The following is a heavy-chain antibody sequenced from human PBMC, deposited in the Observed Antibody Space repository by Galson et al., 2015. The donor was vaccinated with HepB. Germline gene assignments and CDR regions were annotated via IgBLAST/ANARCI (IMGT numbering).Heavy chain of an antibody. J-gene: IGHJ6*02. D-gene: IGHD1-1*01. CDR2: IIPIFGTA. Sequence: SVKVSCKASGGTFSSYAISWVRQAPGQGLEWMGGIIPIFGTANYAQKFQGRVTITADESTSTAYMELSSLRSEDTAVYYCARVISGDNWNEDYYYGRDVWGQGTTVTVSS. V-gene: IGHV1-69*13. CDR1: GGTFSSYA. CDR3: ARVISGDNWNEDYYYGRDV.